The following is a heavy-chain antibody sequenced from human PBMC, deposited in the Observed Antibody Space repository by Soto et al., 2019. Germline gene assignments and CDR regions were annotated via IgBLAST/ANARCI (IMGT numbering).Heavy chain of an antibody. CDR2: IYYSGST. J-gene: IGHJ4*02. CDR3: ARHTPAISISDH. V-gene: IGHV4-59*08. D-gene: IGHD2-15*01. CDR1: GGSISSYY. Sequence: SETLSLTCTVSGGSISSYYWSWIRQPPGKGLEWIGYIYYSGSTNHNPSLKSRVTISVDTSKNQFSLKLSSVTAADTAVYYCARHTPAISISDHWGQGTLVTVSS.